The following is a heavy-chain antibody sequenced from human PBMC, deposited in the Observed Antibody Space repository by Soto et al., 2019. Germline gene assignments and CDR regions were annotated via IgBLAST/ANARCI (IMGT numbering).Heavy chain of an antibody. CDR3: AREVQLWLGYYFDY. CDR1: GYTFTSYA. V-gene: IGHV1-18*01. CDR2: INAYNGNT. Sequence: ASVKVSCQASGYTFTSYAMHWVRQAPGQRLEWMGWINAYNGNTNYAQKLQGRVTMTTDTSTSTAYMELRSLRSDDTAVYYCAREVQLWLGYYFDYWGQGTLVTVSS. J-gene: IGHJ4*02. D-gene: IGHD5-18*01.